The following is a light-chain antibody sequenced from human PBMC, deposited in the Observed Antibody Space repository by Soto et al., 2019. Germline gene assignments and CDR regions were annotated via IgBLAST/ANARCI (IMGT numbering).Light chain of an antibody. CDR1: SGSIASNY. J-gene: IGLJ2*01. V-gene: IGLV6-57*04. CDR2: EDN. CDR3: QSYDSSNHRVV. Sequence: NFMLTQPHSVSESPGKTVTISCTRSSGSIASNYVQWYQQRPGSAPTTVIYEDNQRPSGVPARFSGSIDSSSNSASLTISGLQTEDEADYYCQSYDSSNHRVVFGGGTKLTVL.